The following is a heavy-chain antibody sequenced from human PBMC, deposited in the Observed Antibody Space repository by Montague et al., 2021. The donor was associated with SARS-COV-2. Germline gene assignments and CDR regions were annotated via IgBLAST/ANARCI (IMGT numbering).Heavy chain of an antibody. Sequence: SLRLSCAVSGFTVSSYEMNWVRQAPGKGLEWVSYISSSGSIIYYADSVXGRFTISRDNAKNSLYLQMNSLRAEDTAVYYCARIPNSYEIVRPLAQWGQGTLVTVSS. J-gene: IGHJ4*02. CDR1: GFTVSSYE. D-gene: IGHD3-10*01. V-gene: IGHV3-48*03. CDR2: ISSSGSII. CDR3: ARIPNSYEIVRPLAQ.